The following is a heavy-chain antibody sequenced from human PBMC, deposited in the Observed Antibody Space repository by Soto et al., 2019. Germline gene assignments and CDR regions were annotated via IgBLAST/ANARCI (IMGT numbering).Heavy chain of an antibody. CDR2: IYYSGST. Sequence: HLLASGPGLVKPSETLSLTCTVSGGSISSSSYYWGWIRQPPGKGLEWIGSIYYSGSTYYNPSLKSRVTISVDTSKNQFSLKLSSVTAADTAVYYCARPSAYSSSLWFDPWGQGTLVTVSS. J-gene: IGHJ5*02. CDR1: GGSISSSSYY. D-gene: IGHD6-6*01. V-gene: IGHV4-39*01. CDR3: ARPSAYSSSLWFDP.